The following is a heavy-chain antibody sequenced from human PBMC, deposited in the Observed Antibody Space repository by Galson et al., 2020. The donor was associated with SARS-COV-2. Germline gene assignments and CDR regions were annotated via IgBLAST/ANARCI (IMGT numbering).Heavy chain of an antibody. J-gene: IGHJ4*02. D-gene: IGHD3-9*01. CDR1: GYTFTAQY. Sequence: ASVKVYCKASGYTFTAQYLHWLRQAPGQRLESMGWINPNTGDTNYLQKFQGRVIMTRDTSINTAYMELGSLTSDDTAIYYCASKHCETLDCQLPAFDYWGQGTLVTVSS. CDR3: ASKHCETLDCQLPAFDY. V-gene: IGHV1-2*02. CDR2: INPNTGDT.